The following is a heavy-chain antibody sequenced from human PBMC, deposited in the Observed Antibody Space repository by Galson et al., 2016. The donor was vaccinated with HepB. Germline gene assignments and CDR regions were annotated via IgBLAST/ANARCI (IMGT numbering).Heavy chain of an antibody. D-gene: IGHD6-19*01. CDR2: VDPDDGET. J-gene: IGHJ5*02. Sequence: VKVSCKVSGYNFTDYYMHWVRQAPGKGLEWMGLVDPDDGETRYAENFQGRATITADMSKDTAYMELSSLRSEDTAGYYCANTKQQWLVFGYNYFDPWGQGTLVTVSS. CDR1: GYNFTDYY. V-gene: IGHV1-69-2*01. CDR3: ANTKQQWLVFGYNYFDP.